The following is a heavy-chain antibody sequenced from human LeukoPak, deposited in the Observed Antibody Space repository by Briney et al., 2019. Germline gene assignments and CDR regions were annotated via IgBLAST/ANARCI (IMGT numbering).Heavy chain of an antibody. V-gene: IGHV3-33*01. CDR3: ARDGCSTSSCYDF. CDR1: GFTLTRCG. J-gene: IGHJ4*02. CDR2: IWHDGSKE. D-gene: IGHD2-2*01. Sequence: GGSLRLSCAASGFTLTRCGFHWVRQAPGKGLEWVSVIWHDGSKEYYADSVKGRFTISRDNSKNTLYLQMNSLRVEDTAVYYCARDGCSTSSCYDFWGQGTLVTVSS.